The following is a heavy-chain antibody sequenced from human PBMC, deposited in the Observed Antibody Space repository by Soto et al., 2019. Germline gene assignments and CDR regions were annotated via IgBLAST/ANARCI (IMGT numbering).Heavy chain of an antibody. D-gene: IGHD5-18*01. J-gene: IGHJ5*02. Sequence: PSETLSLTCTVSGGSITTGDYFWSWIRQPPGKGLEWVGNFHYSGNTYYNPSLKSRITISVDTSKNQFSLKLSSVTAADTAVYYCARESLLDTTLDMYNWFDPWGQGTLVTVSS. CDR1: GGSITTGDYF. CDR3: ARESLLDTTLDMYNWFDP. V-gene: IGHV4-30-4*01. CDR2: FHYSGNT.